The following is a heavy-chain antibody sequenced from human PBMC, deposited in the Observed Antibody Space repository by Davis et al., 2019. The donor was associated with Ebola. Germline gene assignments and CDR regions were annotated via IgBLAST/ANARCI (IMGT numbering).Heavy chain of an antibody. Sequence: MPSETLSLTCTVSGGSISSSSYYWGWIRQPPGKGLEWIGSIYYSGSTYYNPSLKSRVTISVDTSKNQFSLNLSSVTAADTAVYYCARDLAVFGVVILHDLDYWGQGTLVTVSS. CDR3: ARDLAVFGVVILHDLDY. V-gene: IGHV4-39*07. D-gene: IGHD3-3*01. CDR1: GGSISSSSYY. J-gene: IGHJ4*02. CDR2: IYYSGST.